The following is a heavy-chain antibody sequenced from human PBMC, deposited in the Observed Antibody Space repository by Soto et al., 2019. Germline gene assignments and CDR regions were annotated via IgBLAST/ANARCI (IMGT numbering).Heavy chain of an antibody. J-gene: IGHJ6*02. CDR1: GYSFTSYW. D-gene: IGHD6-19*01. CDR2: IYPGDSDT. CDR3: ARHREDSSGFFNYYGMDV. Sequence: PGESLKISCKGSGYSFTSYWIGWVRQMPGKGLEWMGIIYPGDSDTRYSPSFQGQVTISADKSISTAYLQWSSLKASDTAMYYCARHREDSSGFFNYYGMDVWGQGTTVTVSS. V-gene: IGHV5-51*01.